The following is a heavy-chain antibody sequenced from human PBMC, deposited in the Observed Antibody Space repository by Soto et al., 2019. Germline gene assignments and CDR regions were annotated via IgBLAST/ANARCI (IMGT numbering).Heavy chain of an antibody. V-gene: IGHV3-48*03. CDR2: ISGGGDTE. CDR3: ARVGILARQAGQVNDC. Sequence: EVQLVESGGGLVQPRGSLRLSCAASGFTFRSYEMNWVRQAPGKGLEWLSYISGGGDTELYADSVKGRFATSRDNAKNSLFLQMNSLRAEDTAVYFCARVGILARQAGQVNDCWGQGTLVTISS. D-gene: IGHD6-6*01. J-gene: IGHJ4*02. CDR1: GFTFRSYE.